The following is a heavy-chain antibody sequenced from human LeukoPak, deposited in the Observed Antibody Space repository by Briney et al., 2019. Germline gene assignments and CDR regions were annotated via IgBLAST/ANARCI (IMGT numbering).Heavy chain of an antibody. CDR2: ISGSGGST. CDR1: GSTFSSYA. CDR3: AKRPYSSGWYYCFDY. V-gene: IGHV3-23*01. D-gene: IGHD6-19*01. Sequence: GGSLRLSCAASGSTFSSYAMSWVRQAPGKGLEWVSAISGSGGSTYYTDSVKGRFTISRDNSKNTLYLQMNSLRAEDTAVYYCAKRPYSSGWYYCFDYWGQGTLVTVSS. J-gene: IGHJ4*02.